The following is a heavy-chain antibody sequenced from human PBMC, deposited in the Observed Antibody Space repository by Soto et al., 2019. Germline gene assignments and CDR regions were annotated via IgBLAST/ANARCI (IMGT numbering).Heavy chain of an antibody. CDR3: ARGLGPYYDFWSGYSYYGMDV. CDR2: INHSGST. J-gene: IGHJ6*02. V-gene: IGHV4-34*01. D-gene: IGHD3-3*01. CDR1: GGSFSGYY. Sequence: PSETLSLTCAVYGGSFSGYYWSWIRQPPGKWLEWIGEINHSGSTNYNPSLKSRVTISVDTSKNQFSLKLSSVTAADTAVYYCARGLGPYYDFWSGYSYYGMDVWGQGXTVTVYS.